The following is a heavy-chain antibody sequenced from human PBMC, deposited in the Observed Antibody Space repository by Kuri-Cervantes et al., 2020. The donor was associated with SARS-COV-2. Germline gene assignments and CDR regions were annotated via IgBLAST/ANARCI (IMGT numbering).Heavy chain of an antibody. CDR2: ISGSGGST. Sequence: GGSLRLSCAASGFTFSSYAMSWVRQAPGKGLEWVSAISGSGGSTYYADSAKGRFTISRDNSKNTLYLQMNSLRAEDTAVYYCAKILTPGYCSGGSCYLGDYWGQGTLVTVSS. J-gene: IGHJ4*02. V-gene: IGHV3-23*01. CDR1: GFTFSSYA. D-gene: IGHD2-15*01. CDR3: AKILTPGYCSGGSCYLGDY.